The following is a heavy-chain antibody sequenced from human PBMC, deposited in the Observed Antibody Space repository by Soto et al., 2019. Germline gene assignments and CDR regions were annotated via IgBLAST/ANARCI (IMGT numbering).Heavy chain of an antibody. CDR2: ISTSSDII. Sequence: PGGSLRLSCAASGFIFSNYIVNWVRQAPGKGLEWVSYISTSSDIIHYADSVRGRFTISRDDAKNSLYVQMNSLRAEDTAVYYCVRRQYSTDAFDIWGQGTMVTVSS. CDR3: VRRQYSTDAFDI. J-gene: IGHJ3*02. V-gene: IGHV3-48*01. D-gene: IGHD2-21*01. CDR1: GFIFSNYI.